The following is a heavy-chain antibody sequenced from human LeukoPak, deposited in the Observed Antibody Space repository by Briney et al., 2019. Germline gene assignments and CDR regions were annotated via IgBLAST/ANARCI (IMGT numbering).Heavy chain of an antibody. CDR3: ARDSGTYYDILTGPDAFDI. V-gene: IGHV3-48*01. J-gene: IGHJ3*02. Sequence: PGGSLRLSCAASGFTFSSYSMNWVRQAPGKGLEWVSYISSSSSTIYCADSVKGRFTISRDNAKNSLYLQMNSLRAEDTAVYYCARDSGTYYDILTGPDAFDIWGQGTMVTVSS. CDR2: ISSSSSTI. CDR1: GFTFSSYS. D-gene: IGHD3-9*01.